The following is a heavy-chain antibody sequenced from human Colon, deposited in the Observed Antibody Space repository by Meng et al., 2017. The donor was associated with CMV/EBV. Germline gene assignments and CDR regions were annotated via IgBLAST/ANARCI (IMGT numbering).Heavy chain of an antibody. CDR2: IDANSGGT. CDR3: ARDGIRGVFFFDY. D-gene: IGHD1-14*01. CDR1: GFTFTGNY. J-gene: IGHJ4*02. V-gene: IGHV1-2*02. Sequence: VQLVQSGAEVKEPGASVKVSCKASGFTFTGNYMHWVRQAPGQGLEWMGWIDANSGGTNYAQKFQGRLTMTRDTSISTVYMELNRLRSDDTAVYFCARDGIRGVFFFDYWGQGTLVTVSS.